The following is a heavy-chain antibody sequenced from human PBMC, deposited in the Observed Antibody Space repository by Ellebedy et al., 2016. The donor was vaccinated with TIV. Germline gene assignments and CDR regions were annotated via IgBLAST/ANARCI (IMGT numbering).Heavy chain of an antibody. V-gene: IGHV3-23*01. Sequence: GESLKISXAASGFTFRSYGMSWVRQAPGKGLEWVSAISDSGGSTYYADSVKGRFTISRDNSKNTLYLQMNSLRAEDTAVYYCARPGGDYGDRGRYYYGMDVWGQGTTVTVSS. CDR3: ARPGGDYGDRGRYYYGMDV. D-gene: IGHD4-17*01. J-gene: IGHJ6*02. CDR2: ISDSGGST. CDR1: GFTFRSYG.